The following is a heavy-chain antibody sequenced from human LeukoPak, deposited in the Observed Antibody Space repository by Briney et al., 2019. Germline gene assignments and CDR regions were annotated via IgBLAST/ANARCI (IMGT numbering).Heavy chain of an antibody. D-gene: IGHD1-14*01. CDR1: GGSISSYY. J-gene: IGHJ5*02. Sequence: SETLSLTCTVSGGSISSYYWSWIRQPPGKGLEWIGYIYYSGSTNYNPSLKSRVTISVDTSKNQFSLKLSSVTAADTAAYYCARATRSWFDPWGQGTLVTVSS. V-gene: IGHV4-59*08. CDR2: IYYSGST. CDR3: ARATRSWFDP.